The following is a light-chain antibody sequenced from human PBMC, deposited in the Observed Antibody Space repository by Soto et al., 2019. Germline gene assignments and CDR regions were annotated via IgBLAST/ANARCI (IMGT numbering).Light chain of an antibody. Sequence: EVVLTQSPGTLSLSPGERATLPCRASQSVSSSYLAWYQQKPGQAPRLVIYGASSRATGIPDRFSGSGAGTDFTLTISRLEPEDFAVYYCQQYGSSRKTFGQGTKVDI. CDR1: QSVSSSY. CDR2: GAS. J-gene: IGKJ1*01. CDR3: QQYGSSRKT. V-gene: IGKV3-20*01.